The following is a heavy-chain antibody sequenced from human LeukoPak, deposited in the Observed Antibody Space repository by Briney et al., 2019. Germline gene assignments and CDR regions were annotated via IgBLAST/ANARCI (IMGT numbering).Heavy chain of an antibody. D-gene: IGHD6-13*01. CDR3: AGAYYSSRWYLDY. J-gene: IGHJ4*02. CDR1: GGSISSYY. Sequence: PSETLSLTCTVSGGSISSYYWSWIRQPPGKGLEWIGYIYYSGSTNYNPSLKSRVTISVDTSKNQFSLKLSSVTAADTAVYYCAGAYYSSRWYLDYWGQGTLVTVSS. CDR2: IYYSGST. V-gene: IGHV4-59*01.